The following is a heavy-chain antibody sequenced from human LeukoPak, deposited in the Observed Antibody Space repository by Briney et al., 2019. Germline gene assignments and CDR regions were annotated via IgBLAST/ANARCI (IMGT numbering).Heavy chain of an antibody. CDR1: GGSISSGSYY. J-gene: IGHJ4*02. CDR3: ATENGFNDY. CDR2: IYTSGST. D-gene: IGHD2-8*01. V-gene: IGHV4-61*02. Sequence: ASETLSLTCTVSGGSISSGSYYWSWIRQPAGKGLEWIGRIYTSGSTNYNPPLKSRVTISLDTSKNQFSLKLSSVTAADTAVYYCATENGFNDYWGQGTLVTVSS.